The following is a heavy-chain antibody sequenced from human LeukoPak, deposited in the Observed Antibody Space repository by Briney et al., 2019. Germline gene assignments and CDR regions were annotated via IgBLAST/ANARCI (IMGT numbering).Heavy chain of an antibody. CDR1: GFTFSSYW. V-gene: IGHV3-7*01. J-gene: IGHJ4*02. CDR3: ARDVSGYSYGLGDY. D-gene: IGHD5-18*01. CDR2: IKQDGSEK. Sequence: GGSLRLSCAASGFTFSSYWMSWVRQAPGKGLEWVANIKQDGSEKYYVDSVKGRFTVSRDNAKNSLYLQMNSLRAEDTAMYYCARDVSGYSYGLGDYWGQGTLVTVSS.